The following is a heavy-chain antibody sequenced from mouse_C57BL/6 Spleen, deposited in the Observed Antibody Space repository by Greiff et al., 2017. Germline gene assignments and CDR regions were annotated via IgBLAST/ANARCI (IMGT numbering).Heavy chain of an antibody. Sequence: QVQLQQSGAELMKPGASVKLSCKATGYTFTGYWIEWVKQRPGHGLEWIGEILPGSGSTNYNEKFKGKATFTADTSSNTAYMQLSSLTTEDSALYYCARSVSGSSSWFAYWGQGTLVTVSA. V-gene: IGHV1-9*01. CDR1: GYTFTGYW. J-gene: IGHJ3*01. D-gene: IGHD1-1*01. CDR3: ARSVSGSSSWFAY. CDR2: ILPGSGST.